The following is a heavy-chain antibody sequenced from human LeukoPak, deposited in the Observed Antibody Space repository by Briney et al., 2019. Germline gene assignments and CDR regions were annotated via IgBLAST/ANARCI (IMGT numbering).Heavy chain of an antibody. D-gene: IGHD3-10*01. V-gene: IGHV3-23*01. CDR1: GFTFSSYG. Sequence: GSLRLSCAASGFTFSSYGMSWVRQAPGKGLEWVSAISGSGGSTYYADSVKGRFTISRDNSKNTLYLQMSSLRAEDTAVYYCASPGRYYYGSGSYYTFDYWGQGTLVTVSS. CDR3: ASPGRYYYGSGSYYTFDY. CDR2: ISGSGGST. J-gene: IGHJ4*02.